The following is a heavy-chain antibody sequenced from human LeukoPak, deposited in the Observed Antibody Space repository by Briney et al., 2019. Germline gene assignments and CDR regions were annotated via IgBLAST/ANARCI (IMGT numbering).Heavy chain of an antibody. D-gene: IGHD3-10*01. CDR2: IYHSGST. V-gene: IGHV4-38-2*02. CDR3: AIHYYGSGSYYRPFDY. Sequence: SETLSLTCTVSGYSISSGYYWGWIRQPPGKGLEWIGSIYHSGSTYYNPSLKSRVTISVDTSKNQFSLKLSSVTAADTAVYYCAIHYYGSGSYYRPFDYWGQGTLVTVSS. CDR1: GYSISSGYY. J-gene: IGHJ4*02.